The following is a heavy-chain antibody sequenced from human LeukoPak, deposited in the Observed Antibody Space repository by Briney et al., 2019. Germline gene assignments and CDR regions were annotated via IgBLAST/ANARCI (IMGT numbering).Heavy chain of an antibody. D-gene: IGHD3-10*01. CDR2: IYYSGST. V-gene: IGHV4-59*01. CDR3: ARGSSVRGAPTSRHYYYYGMDV. Sequence: SETLSLTCTVSGGSISSYYWSWIRQPPGKGLEWIGYIYYSGSTNYNPSLKSRVTISVDTSKNQFSPKLSSVTAADTAVYYCARGSSVRGAPTSRHYYYYGMDVWGQGTTVTVSS. CDR1: GGSISSYY. J-gene: IGHJ6*02.